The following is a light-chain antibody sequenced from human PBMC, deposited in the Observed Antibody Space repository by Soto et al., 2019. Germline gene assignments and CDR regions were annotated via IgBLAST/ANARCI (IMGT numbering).Light chain of an antibody. V-gene: IGKV1-39*01. J-gene: IGKJ5*01. Sequence: DIQMTQSPSSLSASVGDTVTITCRASQSITNYLNCYQQKPGKAPKLLSYATSRLQSGVPSRFSRSGSGTDFTLTISSLQPGDFATYYCQQTNSIPITFGQGTRLEIK. CDR2: ATS. CDR1: QSITNY. CDR3: QQTNSIPIT.